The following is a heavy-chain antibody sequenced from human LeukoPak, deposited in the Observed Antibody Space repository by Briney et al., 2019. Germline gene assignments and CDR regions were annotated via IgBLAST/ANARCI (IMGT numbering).Heavy chain of an antibody. V-gene: IGHV4-30-4*08. CDR1: GFTVRSDDMN. D-gene: IGHD1-26*01. Sequence: LRLSCAAFGFTVRSDDMNWVRQPPGKGLEWIGYIYYSGSTYYNPSLKSRVTISVDTSKNQFSLKLSSVTAADTAVYYCVRDSGWFDPWGQGTLVTVSS. J-gene: IGHJ5*02. CDR3: VRDSGWFDP. CDR2: IYYSGST.